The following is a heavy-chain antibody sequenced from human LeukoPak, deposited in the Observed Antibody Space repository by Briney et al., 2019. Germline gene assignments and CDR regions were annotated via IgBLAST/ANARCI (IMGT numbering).Heavy chain of an antibody. CDR3: VRSGSYSYYYYMDV. CDR1: GGSISSGSYY. CDR2: IYTSGST. D-gene: IGHD1-26*01. V-gene: IGHV4-61*02. J-gene: IGHJ6*03. Sequence: PSETLSLTCTVSGGSISSGSYYWSWIRQPAGKGPEWIGRIYTSGSTNYNPSLKSRVTISEDTSKNQFSLKLSSVTAADTAMYYWVRSGSYSYYYYMDVWGKGATVTVSS.